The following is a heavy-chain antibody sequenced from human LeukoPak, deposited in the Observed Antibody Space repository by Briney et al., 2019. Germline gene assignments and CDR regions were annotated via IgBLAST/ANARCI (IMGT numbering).Heavy chain of an antibody. Sequence: GGSLRLSCAASGFIFSNYGMSWVRQAPGKGLEWVSTISSSGGSTYCADSVKGRFTISRDNSKNTVYLQMNSLRAEDTALYYCAKDIQGANWGQGTLVTVSS. CDR3: AKDIQGAN. J-gene: IGHJ4*02. D-gene: IGHD5-18*01. CDR1: GFIFSNYG. V-gene: IGHV3-23*01. CDR2: ISSSGGST.